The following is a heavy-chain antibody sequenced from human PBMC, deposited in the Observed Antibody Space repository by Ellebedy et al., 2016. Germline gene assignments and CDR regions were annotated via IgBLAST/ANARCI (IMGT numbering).Heavy chain of an antibody. D-gene: IGHD3-22*01. CDR1: GFTFSNYW. Sequence: GGSLRLSXATSGFTFSNYWMHWVRQAPGQGLVWVSRINNDGGDTFYAESVKGRFTISRDNAKNSLYLQMNSLRAEDTALYYCAKDIIPHYYDSSGFDFWGQGTLVTVSS. J-gene: IGHJ4*02. CDR3: AKDIIPHYYDSSGFDF. V-gene: IGHV3-74*01. CDR2: INNDGGDT.